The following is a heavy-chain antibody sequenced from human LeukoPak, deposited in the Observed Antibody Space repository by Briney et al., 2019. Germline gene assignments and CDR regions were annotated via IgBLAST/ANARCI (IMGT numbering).Heavy chain of an antibody. V-gene: IGHV4-59*01. D-gene: IGHD4-17*01. CDR2: VSYTGST. J-gene: IGHJ4*02. CDR1: GSSISNYH. Sequence: SETLSLTCIVSGSSISNYHWSWIRQPPGKGLEWIGYVSYTGSTSCNPSLKSRVTMSVDTSKNQFSLNLSSVTAADTAMYYCARASTVTTWSLGYWGQGILVTVSS. CDR3: ARASTVTTWSLGY.